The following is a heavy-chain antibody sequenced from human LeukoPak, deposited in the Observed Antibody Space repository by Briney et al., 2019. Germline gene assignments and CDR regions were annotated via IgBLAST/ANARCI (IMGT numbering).Heavy chain of an antibody. CDR2: MNPNTGGT. J-gene: IGHJ4*02. Sequence: ASVKVSCKASRYTFSSYDINWVREAAGQGLEWMGWMNPNTGGTGFAQKFQGRLTMTRDTSISTAYMALSSLRSEDTAVYYCARLSQTPDYYSSGGYYYLGYWGQGTPVTVSS. V-gene: IGHV1-8*01. D-gene: IGHD3-22*01. CDR1: RYTFSSYD. CDR3: ARLSQTPDYYSSGGYYYLGY.